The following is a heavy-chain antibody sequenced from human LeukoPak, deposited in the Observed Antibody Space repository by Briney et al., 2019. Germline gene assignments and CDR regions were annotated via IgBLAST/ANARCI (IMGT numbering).Heavy chain of an antibody. CDR3: AREVYSYPWYPHRGGFDF. V-gene: IGHV3-23*01. J-gene: IGHJ3*01. D-gene: IGHD3-16*02. CDR1: GFPLRNYV. Sequence: PGGSLRLSCAASGFPLRNYVMNWVRQAPGKGLEWVSGISGSGGSTYYADSVKGRFTISRDKAKNTMDLQMNSLRAEDTAVYYCAREVYSYPWYPHRGGFDFWGQGTMVTVSS. CDR2: ISGSGGST.